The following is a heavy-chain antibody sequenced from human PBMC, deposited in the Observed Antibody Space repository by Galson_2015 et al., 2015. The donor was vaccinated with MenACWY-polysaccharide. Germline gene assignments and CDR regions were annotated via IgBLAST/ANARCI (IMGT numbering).Heavy chain of an antibody. D-gene: IGHD1-26*01. Sequence: SETLSLTCIISGGSIGRSSYYWGWIRQPPGKGLEWVGSIYYSGSTYYNPSLKSRATIDVDTSNNQISLNLRSVTAADTAVYYCARPRRYSIMSIYYYAMDVWGQGTTVTVSS. V-gene: IGHV4-39*01. J-gene: IGHJ6*02. CDR2: IYYSGST. CDR3: ARPRRYSIMSIYYYAMDV. CDR1: GGSIGRSSYY.